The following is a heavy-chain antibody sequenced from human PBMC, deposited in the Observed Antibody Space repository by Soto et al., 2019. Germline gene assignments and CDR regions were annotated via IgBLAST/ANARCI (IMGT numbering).Heavy chain of an antibody. D-gene: IGHD3-10*01. CDR3: ARGKRAMVRGGTFDY. CDR1: GGSFSGYY. Sequence: QVQLQQWGAGLLKPSETLSLTCAVYGGSFSGYYWSCIRQPPGKGLEWIGEINHSSSTNYNPSLKSRVTISVDTSKNQFSLKLSSVTAAATAVYYCARGKRAMVRGGTFDYWGQGTLVTVSS. J-gene: IGHJ4*02. V-gene: IGHV4-34*01. CDR2: INHSSST.